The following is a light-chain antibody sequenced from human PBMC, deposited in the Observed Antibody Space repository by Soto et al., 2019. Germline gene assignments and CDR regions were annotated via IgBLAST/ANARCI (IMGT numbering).Light chain of an antibody. CDR3: QQSFGTLRT. V-gene: IGKV1-39*01. Sequence: DIQMTQSPSSLSASVGDRVTITCRASQSIGNSLNWYHQRPGKAPKLLIFAASSLQSGVPSRFSGSGSGTDFILTISSLQPEDFATYYCQQSFGTLRTFGQGTKLEIK. J-gene: IGKJ2*01. CDR1: QSIGNS. CDR2: AAS.